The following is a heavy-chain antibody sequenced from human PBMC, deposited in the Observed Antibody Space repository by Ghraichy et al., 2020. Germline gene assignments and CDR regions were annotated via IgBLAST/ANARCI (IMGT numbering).Heavy chain of an antibody. D-gene: IGHD3-3*01. CDR3: AREGSGYYDFWSGYSNYYYGMDV. V-gene: IGHV3-48*03. J-gene: IGHJ6*02. Sequence: LTCAASGFTFSSYEMNWVRQAPGKGLEWVSYISSSGSTIYYADSVKGRFTISRDNAKNSLCLQMNSLRAEDTAVYYCAREGSGYYDFWSGYSNYYYGMDVWGQGTTVTVSS. CDR2: ISSSGSTI. CDR1: GFTFSSYE.